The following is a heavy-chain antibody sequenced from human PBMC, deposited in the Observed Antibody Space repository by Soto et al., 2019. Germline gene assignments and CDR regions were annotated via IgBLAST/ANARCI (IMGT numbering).Heavy chain of an antibody. CDR3: ARVDHRGYFAILTDY. V-gene: IGHV4-31*03. D-gene: IGHD3-9*01. Sequence: SETLSLTCTVSGDSLSSGGHYWSWIRQHPGKGLEWIGHIHDSVNTYYSPSLRSRVTISADMSKNQFSLNLRSVTAADTAVYYCARVDHRGYFAILTDYWGQGTLVTVS. CDR2: IHDSVNT. J-gene: IGHJ4*02. CDR1: GDSLSSGGHY.